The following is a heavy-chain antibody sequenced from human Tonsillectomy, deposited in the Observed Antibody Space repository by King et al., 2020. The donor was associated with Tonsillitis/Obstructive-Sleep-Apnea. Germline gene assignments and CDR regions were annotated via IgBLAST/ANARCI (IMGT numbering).Heavy chain of an antibody. CDR2: IKSKTDGGTT. CDR1: GFTCSNAW. Sequence: VQLVESGGGLVKPGGSLRLSCAASGFTCSNAWMSWVRQAPGKGLEWVGRIKSKTDGGTTDYAAHVKGRFTISRDDSKNTMYLQMNSLKTEDTAMYYCTTGQQWLVPLYYYYYMDVWGKGTTVTVSS. V-gene: IGHV3-15*01. D-gene: IGHD6-19*01. CDR3: TTGQQWLVPLYYYYYMDV. J-gene: IGHJ6*03.